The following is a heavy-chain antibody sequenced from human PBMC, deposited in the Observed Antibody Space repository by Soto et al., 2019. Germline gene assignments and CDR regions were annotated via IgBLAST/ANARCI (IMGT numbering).Heavy chain of an antibody. D-gene: IGHD2-2*02. CDR3: AKSRAILNYYYGMDV. CDR1: GFTFSSYG. Sequence: QVQLVESGGGVVQPGRSLRLSCAASGFTFSSYGMHWVRQAPGKGLEWVAVISYDGSNKYYADSVKGRFTISRDNSKNTLYLQMNSLRAEDTAVYYCAKSRAILNYYYGMDVWAQGTTVTVSS. V-gene: IGHV3-30*18. CDR2: ISYDGSNK. J-gene: IGHJ6*02.